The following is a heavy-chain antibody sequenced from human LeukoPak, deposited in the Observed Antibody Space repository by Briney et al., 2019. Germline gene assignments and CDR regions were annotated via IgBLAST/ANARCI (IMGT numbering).Heavy chain of an antibody. CDR1: GFTFSSYS. J-gene: IGHJ5*02. CDR2: ISSSSSYI. V-gene: IGHV3-21*01. Sequence: GGSLRLSSAASGFTFSSYSMNWVRQAPGRGLEWVSSISSSSSYIYYADSVKGRFTISRDNAKNSLYLQMNSLRAEDTAVYYCARDLWFGELIDPWGQGTLVTVSS. CDR3: ARDLWFGELIDP. D-gene: IGHD3-10*01.